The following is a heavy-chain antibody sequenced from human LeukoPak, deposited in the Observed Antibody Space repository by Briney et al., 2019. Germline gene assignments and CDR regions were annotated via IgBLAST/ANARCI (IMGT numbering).Heavy chain of an antibody. CDR3: ARRWKAGYLDAFDI. D-gene: IGHD5-18*01. CDR2: IYYSGST. J-gene: IGHJ3*02. V-gene: IGHV4-39*01. Sequence: SETLSLTCTVSGGSISSSSYYWGWIRQPPGKGLEWIGSIYYSGSTYYNPSLKSRVTISVDTSKNQFSLKLSSVTAADTAVYYCARRWKAGYLDAFDIWGQGTMVTVSS. CDR1: GGSISSSSYY.